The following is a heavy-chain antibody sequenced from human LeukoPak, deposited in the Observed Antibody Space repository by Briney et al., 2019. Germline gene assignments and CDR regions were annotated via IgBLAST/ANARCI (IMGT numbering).Heavy chain of an antibody. J-gene: IGHJ4*02. CDR3: AKDRRSSSTSYLFDY. CDR1: GFTFSSYA. D-gene: IGHD2-2*01. CDR2: ISYDGSNK. Sequence: GGSLRLSCAASGFTFSSYAMHWVRQAPGKGLEWVAVISYDGSNKYYADSVKGRFTISRDNSKNTLYLQMNSLRAEDTAVYYCAKDRRSSSTSYLFDYWGQGTLVTVSS. V-gene: IGHV3-30*04.